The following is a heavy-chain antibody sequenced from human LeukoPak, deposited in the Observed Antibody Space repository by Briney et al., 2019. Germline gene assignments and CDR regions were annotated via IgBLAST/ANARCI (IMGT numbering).Heavy chain of an antibody. V-gene: IGHV3-23*01. CDR2: ISGSGGST. Sequence: GGSLRLSCAASGFTFSSYAMSWVRQAPGKGLEWVSAISGSGGSTYYADSVKGRFTISRDNSKNTLYLQMNSLRAEDSAVFYCAKGVRVGVASYYYYGMDVWGQGTTVTVSS. CDR3: AKGVRVGVASYYYYGMDV. CDR1: GFTFSSYA. D-gene: IGHD1-26*01. J-gene: IGHJ6*02.